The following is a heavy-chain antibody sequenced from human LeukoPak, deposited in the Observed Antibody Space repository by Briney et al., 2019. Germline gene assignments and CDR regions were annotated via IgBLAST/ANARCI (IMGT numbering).Heavy chain of an antibody. CDR2: IKQDGSEK. V-gene: IGHV3-7*01. J-gene: IGHJ6*02. D-gene: IGHD3-22*01. Sequence: PGGSLRLSCAASGFTFSSYWMSWVRQAPGKGLEWVANIKQDGSEKYYVDSVKGRFTISRDNAKNSLYLQMNSLRAEDTAVYYCARPKPITMTGSWAFLNYYYGMDVWGQGTTVTVSS. CDR3: ARPKPITMTGSWAFLNYYYGMDV. CDR1: GFTFSSYW.